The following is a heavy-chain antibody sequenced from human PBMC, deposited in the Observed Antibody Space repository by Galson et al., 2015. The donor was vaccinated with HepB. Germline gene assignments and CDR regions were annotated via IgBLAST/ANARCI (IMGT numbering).Heavy chain of an antibody. D-gene: IGHD6-19*01. J-gene: IGHJ4*02. CDR3: ARGLAVTGNDY. CDR1: GGTFSNYV. V-gene: IGHV1-69*04. Sequence: SVKVSCKVSGGTFSNYVISWVRQAPGQGLEWMGRIIPMLDIADYVQKSQGRVTITADKSTSTAYMELSSLRFEDTAVYYCARGLAVTGNDYWGQGTLVSVSS. CDR2: IIPMLDIA.